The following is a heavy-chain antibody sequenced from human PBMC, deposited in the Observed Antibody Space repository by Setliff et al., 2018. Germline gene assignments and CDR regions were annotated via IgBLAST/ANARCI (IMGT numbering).Heavy chain of an antibody. Sequence: PSETLSLTCSVSGESFSNNYWSWIRQPPGKGLEWIGESNHSGGTSYNPSLKSRLTMSVDTSKNQFSLILRSVTAADTAVYYCARGRMRGSCSGPSCTYDPFDIWGQGTPVTVSS. CDR1: GESFSNNY. V-gene: IGHV4-34*01. J-gene: IGHJ3*02. CDR3: ARGRMRGSCSGPSCTYDPFDI. D-gene: IGHD2-2*01. CDR2: SNHSGGT.